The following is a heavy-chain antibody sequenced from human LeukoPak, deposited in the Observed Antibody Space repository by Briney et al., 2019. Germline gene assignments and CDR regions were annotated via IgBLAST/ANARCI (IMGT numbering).Heavy chain of an antibody. CDR1: GYTFTSYG. J-gene: IGHJ6*02. D-gene: IGHD3-3*01. V-gene: IGHV1-69*13. CDR3: ARASGSDFWSGYPLYYYYYGMDV. CDR2: IIPIFGTA. Sequence: ASVTVSCKASGYTFTSYGISWVRQAPGQGLEWMGGIIPIFGTANYAQKFQGRVTITADESTSTAYMELSSLRSEDTAVYYCARASGSDFWSGYPLYYYYYGMDVWGQGTTVTVSS.